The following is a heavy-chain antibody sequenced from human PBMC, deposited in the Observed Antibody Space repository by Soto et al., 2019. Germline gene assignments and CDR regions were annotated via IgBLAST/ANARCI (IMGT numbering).Heavy chain of an antibody. Sequence: GGSLRLSCTASAFTVSSNYMSWVRQAPGKGLEWVSVIYAGGSTYYADSVKGRFTISRDNSKNTLYLQMNSLRAEDTAVYYCARDMVRGLYPEYFQHWGQGTLVTVSS. CDR2: IYAGGST. CDR1: AFTVSSNY. V-gene: IGHV3-66*01. D-gene: IGHD3-10*01. CDR3: ARDMVRGLYPEYFQH. J-gene: IGHJ1*01.